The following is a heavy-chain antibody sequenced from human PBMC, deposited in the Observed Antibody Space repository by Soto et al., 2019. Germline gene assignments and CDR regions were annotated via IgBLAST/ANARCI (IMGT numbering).Heavy chain of an antibody. Sequence: QVQLVQSGPEVTMPGASVKVSCKTSGYTFTAYGLAWLRQAPGQRPEWLGWVGTDNANTNYAEKFQGRVTMTSDRSTTTTYMELRSLRSDDTAVYYCARELNTDPTAYYSFAYWGQGTLVTVSS. CDR1: GYTFTAYG. CDR2: VGTDNANT. D-gene: IGHD3-9*01. J-gene: IGHJ4*02. V-gene: IGHV1-18*01. CDR3: ARELNTDPTAYYSFAY.